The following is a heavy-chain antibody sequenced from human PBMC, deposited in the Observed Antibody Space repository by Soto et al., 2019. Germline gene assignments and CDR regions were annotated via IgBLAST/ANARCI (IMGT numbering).Heavy chain of an antibody. CDR3: ASIYGSGYRAFDY. CDR2: INPILSMS. J-gene: IGHJ4*02. D-gene: IGHD3-10*01. Sequence: QVQLVQSGAGVKKPGSSVRVSCKASGDTFTFYSINWVRQAPGLGLEWMGRINPILSMSNYAQTFQGRVMMTADKSTSTAYMELISLRSEDTPMYYCASIYGSGYRAFDYWGQGALVTLSS. V-gene: IGHV1-69*02. CDR1: GDTFTFYS.